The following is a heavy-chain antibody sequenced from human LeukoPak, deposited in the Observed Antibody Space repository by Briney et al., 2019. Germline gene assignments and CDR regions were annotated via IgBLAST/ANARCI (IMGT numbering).Heavy chain of an antibody. CDR1: GFTFRRYG. V-gene: IGHV3-23*01. Sequence: GGTLRLSCAASGFTFRRYGMSWVRQAPGKGLEWVSSLSGSGGSTYYADSVKGRFTISRDNAKNTVYLQMNSLRAEDTAVYYCVRDWGYDSSGYWQKYFDTWGQGTLVTVSS. CDR3: VRDWGYDSSGYWQKYFDT. J-gene: IGHJ4*02. CDR2: LSGSGGST. D-gene: IGHD3-22*01.